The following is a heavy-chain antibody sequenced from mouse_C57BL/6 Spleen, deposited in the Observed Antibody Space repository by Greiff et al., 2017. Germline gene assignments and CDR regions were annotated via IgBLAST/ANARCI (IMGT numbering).Heavy chain of an antibody. V-gene: IGHV1-61*01. CDR2: IYPSDSET. J-gene: IGHJ1*03. CDR3: ERWDMGYGNPLNIDV. D-gene: IGHD2-1*01. Sequence: QVQLQQPGAELVRPGSSVKLSCKASGYTFTSYWMEWVKQRPGQGLEWIGYIYPSDSETHYNHKFKDKATLTVDKSSSTAYMQLSSLTSEDSAVSYCERWDMGYGNPLNIDVWGTGTTVTVSS. CDR1: GYTFTSYW.